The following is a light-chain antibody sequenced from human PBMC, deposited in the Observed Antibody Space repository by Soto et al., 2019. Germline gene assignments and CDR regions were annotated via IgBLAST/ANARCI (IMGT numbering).Light chain of an antibody. CDR2: EVT. Sequence: QSVLTQPPSASGSPGQSVTISCTGTSSDIGGYNYVSWYQQHPGKAPKLMIYEVTKRPSGVPDRFSGSRSGNTASLTVSGRQAEEEDAYYCSSYAGSNNLYVFGTGTKLTVL. V-gene: IGLV2-8*01. J-gene: IGLJ1*01. CDR1: SSDIGGYNY. CDR3: SSYAGSNNLYV.